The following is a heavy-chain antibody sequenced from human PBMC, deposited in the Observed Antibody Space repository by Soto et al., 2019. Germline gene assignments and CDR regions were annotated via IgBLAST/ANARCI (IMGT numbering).Heavy chain of an antibody. CDR2: ILSNYNT. CDR1: GFRCRDYT. V-gene: IGHV3-23*05. D-gene: IGHD2-8*01. Sequence: GGSLRLSCAASGFRCRDYTMSWVRQAPGKVLESISVILSNYNTYYTDSVRGRFTISRDSSKNMLYLEMNSLRAEDTAVYYCARRVNGYFDYWGRGILVTVSS. J-gene: IGHJ4*02. CDR3: ARRVNGYFDY.